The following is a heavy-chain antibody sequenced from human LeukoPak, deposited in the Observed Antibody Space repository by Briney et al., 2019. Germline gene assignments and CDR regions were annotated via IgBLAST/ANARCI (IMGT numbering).Heavy chain of an antibody. V-gene: IGHV3-74*01. D-gene: IGHD5-18*01. CDR1: GFTFSSYW. Sequence: PGGSLRLSCAASGFTFSSYWMHWVRQAPGKGLVWVSRINSDGSSTSYADSVKGRFTISRDNAKNTLYLQMNSLRAEDTAVYYCARDTAMVESYYYYGMDVWGQGTTVTVSS. CDR3: ARDTAMVESYYYYGMDV. J-gene: IGHJ6*02. CDR2: INSDGSST.